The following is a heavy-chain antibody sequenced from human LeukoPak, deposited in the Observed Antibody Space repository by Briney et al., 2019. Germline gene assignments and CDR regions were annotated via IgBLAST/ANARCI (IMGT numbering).Heavy chain of an antibody. CDR1: GFTVSSDY. CDR2: IYGGGDT. J-gene: IGHJ4*02. V-gene: IGHV3-66*02. D-gene: IGHD3-22*01. Sequence: GGSLRLSCAASGFTVSSDYMGWVRQAPGKGLEYVSIIYGGGDTFYADSVKGRFTISRDNSKNTLYLQMNSLRAEDTAVYYCARDSHKLHSSAYFYFFDYWGQGILVSVSS. CDR3: ARDSHKLHSSAYFYFFDY.